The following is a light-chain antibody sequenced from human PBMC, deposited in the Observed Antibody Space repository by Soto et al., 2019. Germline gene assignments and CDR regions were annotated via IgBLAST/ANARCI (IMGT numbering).Light chain of an antibody. J-gene: IGLJ2*01. CDR3: ASYTTTVVI. V-gene: IGLV2-14*01. CDR1: NSNIGTYNY. Sequence: QSALTQPASVSGSPGQSITIACTGANSNIGTYNYVSWYQQHPGKAPKLLIFEVSNRPSGVSTRFSGSKSGNTASLTISGLQPEDEGHYYCASYTTTVVIFGGGTKLTVL. CDR2: EVS.